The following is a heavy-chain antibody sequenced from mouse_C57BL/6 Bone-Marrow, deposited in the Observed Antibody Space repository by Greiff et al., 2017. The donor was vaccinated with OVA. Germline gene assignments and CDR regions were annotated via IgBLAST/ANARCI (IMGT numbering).Heavy chain of an antibody. J-gene: IGHJ2*01. CDR3: ARAHYYGSSHPYFDY. D-gene: IGHD1-1*01. Sequence: VQLQQPGAELVMPGASVKLSCKASGYTFTSYWMHWVKQRPGQGLEWIGAIDPSDSYTNYNQKFKGKSTLTVDKSSSTAYMQLSSLTSDDSAVYYCARAHYYGSSHPYFDYWGQGTTLTVSS. CDR2: IDPSDSYT. V-gene: IGHV1-69*01. CDR1: GYTFTSYW.